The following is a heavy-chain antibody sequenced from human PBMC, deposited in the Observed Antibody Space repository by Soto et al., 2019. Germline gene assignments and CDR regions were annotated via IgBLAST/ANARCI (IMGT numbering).Heavy chain of an antibody. Sequence: VWLQQPTGKGLEWIGTICHSGSVRYNPSLNSPGTISVDTSRNQFSLSLPSVTAADTAVFYCAFFFQAEDGIRDL. D-gene: IGHD2-21*01. J-gene: IGHJ2*01. CDR2: ICHSGSV. V-gene: IGHV4-39*01. CDR3: AFFFQAEDGIRDL.